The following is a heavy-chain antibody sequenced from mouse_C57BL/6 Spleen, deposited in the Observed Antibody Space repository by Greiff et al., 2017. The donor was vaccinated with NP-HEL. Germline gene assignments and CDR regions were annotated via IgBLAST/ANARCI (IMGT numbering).Heavy chain of an antibody. CDR1: GYTFTSYW. J-gene: IGHJ3*01. Sequence: VQLQQSGAELVKPGASVKLSCKASGYTFTSYWMHWVKQRPGQGLEWIGMIHPNSGSTNYNEKFKSKATLTVDKSSSTAYMQLSSLTSEDSAVYYCARSVITTVVARAYWGQGTLVTVSA. V-gene: IGHV1-64*01. D-gene: IGHD1-1*01. CDR2: IHPNSGST. CDR3: ARSVITTVVARAY.